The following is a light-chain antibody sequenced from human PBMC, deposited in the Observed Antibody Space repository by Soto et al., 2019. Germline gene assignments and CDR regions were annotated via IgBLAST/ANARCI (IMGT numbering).Light chain of an antibody. V-gene: IGLV2-14*01. CDR1: SSDIGHYDY. Sequence: QSVLTQPASVSGSPGQSITISCTGTSSDIGHYDYVSWYQLHPGKAPKLMVFEVSNRPSGVSYRFSGSKSGNTASLTISGLQAEDEADYFCSSYSISTAYLFGTGTKVTVL. CDR2: EVS. CDR3: SSYSISTAYL. J-gene: IGLJ1*01.